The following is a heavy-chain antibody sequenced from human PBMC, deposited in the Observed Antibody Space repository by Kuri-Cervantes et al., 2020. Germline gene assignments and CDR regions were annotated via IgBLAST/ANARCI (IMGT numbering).Heavy chain of an antibody. V-gene: IGHV4-61*01. CDR2: IYYSGST. CDR3: ARDLDSSGWKAFDI. CDR1: GGSVSSGSYY. Sequence: ESLKISCTVSGGSVSSGSYYWSWIRQPPGKGLEWIGYIYYSGSTNYNPSLKSRVTISVDTSKNQFSLKLSSVTAADTAVYYCARDLDSSGWKAFDIWGQGTMVTVSS. D-gene: IGHD6-19*01. J-gene: IGHJ3*02.